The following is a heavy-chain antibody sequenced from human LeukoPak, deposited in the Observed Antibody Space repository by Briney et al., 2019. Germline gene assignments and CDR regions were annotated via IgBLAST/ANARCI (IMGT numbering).Heavy chain of an antibody. CDR1: GFTFSSYS. Sequence: GGSLRLSCAASGFTFSSYSMNWVRQAPGKGLEWVSVIYSGGSTYYADSVKGRFAISRDNAKNSLYLQMNSLRAEDTAVYYCARVGRSLRYSDWGQGTLVTVSS. D-gene: IGHD2-21*01. V-gene: IGHV3-66*01. CDR2: IYSGGST. J-gene: IGHJ4*02. CDR3: ARVGRSLRYSD.